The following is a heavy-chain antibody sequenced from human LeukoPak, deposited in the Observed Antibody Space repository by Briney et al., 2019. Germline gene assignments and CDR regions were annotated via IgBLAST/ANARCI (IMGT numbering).Heavy chain of an antibody. J-gene: IGHJ4*02. CDR2: ISGSGVRT. Sequence: PGGSLRLSCAASGFTLSNYAMSWVRQAPGKGLEWVSLISGSGVRTYYADSVKGRFTISRDNSKNTLYLQMNSLRAEDTAVYYCAKPRGATVTSYYSDYWGQGTLVTISS. D-gene: IGHD4-17*01. CDR3: AKPRGATVTSYYSDY. CDR1: GFTLSNYA. V-gene: IGHV3-23*01.